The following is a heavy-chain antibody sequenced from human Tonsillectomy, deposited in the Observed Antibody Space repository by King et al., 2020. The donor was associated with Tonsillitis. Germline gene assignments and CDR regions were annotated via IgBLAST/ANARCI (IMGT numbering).Heavy chain of an antibody. Sequence: VQLQESGPGLVKPSETLSLTCTVSGGSISSYYWSLIRQPPGKGLEWIGYIYYSGSTNYNPSLKSRVTISVDTSKNQFSLKLSSVTAADTAVYYCAAGGSYINYGGQGTLVTVSS. V-gene: IGHV4-59*01. D-gene: IGHD1-26*01. CDR3: AAGGSYINY. J-gene: IGHJ4*02. CDR2: IYYSGST. CDR1: GGSISSYY.